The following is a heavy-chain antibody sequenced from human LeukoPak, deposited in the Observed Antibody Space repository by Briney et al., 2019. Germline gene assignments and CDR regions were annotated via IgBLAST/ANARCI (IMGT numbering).Heavy chain of an antibody. V-gene: IGHV3-74*01. D-gene: IGHD3-10*01. CDR1: GFTFSKYL. Sequence: GGSLRLSCAASGFTFSKYLMNWVRQAPGKGLVWVSRINSDGSSISYAASVKGQFTISRDNAKNTLYLQMNSLRVEDTAVYYCVRKPDSGSNWFDPWGQGTLVTVSS. CDR3: VRKPDSGSNWFDP. J-gene: IGHJ5*02. CDR2: INSDGSSI.